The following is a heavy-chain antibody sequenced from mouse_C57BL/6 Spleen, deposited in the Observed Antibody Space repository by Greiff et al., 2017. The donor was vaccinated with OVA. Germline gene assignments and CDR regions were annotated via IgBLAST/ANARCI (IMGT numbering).Heavy chain of an antibody. Sequence: EVQLVESEGGLVQPGSSMKLSCTASGFTFSDYYMAWVRQVPEKGLEWVANINYDGSSTYYLDSLKSRFIISRDNAKNILYLQMSSLKSEDTATYYCARDRAGSSLWYFDVWGTGTTVTVSS. D-gene: IGHD1-1*01. V-gene: IGHV5-16*01. CDR3: ARDRAGSSLWYFDV. CDR2: INYDGSST. CDR1: GFTFSDYY. J-gene: IGHJ1*03.